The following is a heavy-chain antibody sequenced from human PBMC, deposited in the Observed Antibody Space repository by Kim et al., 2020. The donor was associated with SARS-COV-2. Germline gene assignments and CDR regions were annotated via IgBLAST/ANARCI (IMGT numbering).Heavy chain of an antibody. CDR3: ARARITMIVVVQELDY. V-gene: IGHV4-30-4*01. Sequence: SETLSLTCTVSGGSISSGDYYWSWIRQPPGKGLEWIGYIYYSGSTYYNQSLKSRVTISVDTSKNQFSLKLSSVTAADTAVYYCARARITMIVVVQELDYWGQGTLVTVSS. CDR1: GGSISSGDYY. CDR2: IYYSGST. D-gene: IGHD3-22*01. J-gene: IGHJ4*02.